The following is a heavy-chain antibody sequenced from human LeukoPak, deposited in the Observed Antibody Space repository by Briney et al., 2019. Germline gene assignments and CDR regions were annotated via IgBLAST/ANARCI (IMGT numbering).Heavy chain of an antibody. V-gene: IGHV3-30*04. D-gene: IGHD3-10*01. Sequence: PGRSLRLSCAASGFTFSSYAMHWVRQAPGKGLEWVAVISYDGSNKYYADSVKGRFTISRDNSKNTLYLQMNSLRTEDTAVYYCAREGRYYGSGSHRDGFDIWGQGTMVTVSS. J-gene: IGHJ3*02. CDR2: ISYDGSNK. CDR3: AREGRYYGSGSHRDGFDI. CDR1: GFTFSSYA.